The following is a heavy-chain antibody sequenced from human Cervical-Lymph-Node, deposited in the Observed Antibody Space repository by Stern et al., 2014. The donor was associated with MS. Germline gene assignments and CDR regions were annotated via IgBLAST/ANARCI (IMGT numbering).Heavy chain of an antibody. CDR3: LRVPKWLQLSPARGENVNFHF. CDR1: GASISSSLYH. V-gene: IGHV4-39*01. CDR2: IYYNGST. Sequence: QLQLQESGPGLVKPSETLSLTCTVSGASISSSLYHWGWIRQPPGKGLEWIGNIYYNGSTYYNPSLTSRVTLSLDTSKNQFSLELIFVTAADTAVYYCLRVPKWLQLSPARGENVNFHFWGQGTLVTVSS. D-gene: IGHD5-24*01. J-gene: IGHJ4*02.